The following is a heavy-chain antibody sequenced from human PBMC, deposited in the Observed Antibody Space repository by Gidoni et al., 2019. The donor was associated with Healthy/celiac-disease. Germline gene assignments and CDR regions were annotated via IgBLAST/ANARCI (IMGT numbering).Heavy chain of an antibody. CDR1: GFTFSSYS. CDR2: ISSSSSYI. Sequence: EVQLVESGGGLVKPGGSLRLPCAASGFTFSSYSMNWVRPAPGKGLEWVSSISSSSSYIHDADSVKGRFTISRDNAKNSLYLQMNSRRAEDTAVYDCARAPPYYYDSSGEGPGYYYYGMDVWGQGTTVTVSS. D-gene: IGHD3-22*01. V-gene: IGHV3-21*01. CDR3: ARAPPYYYDSSGEGPGYYYYGMDV. J-gene: IGHJ6*02.